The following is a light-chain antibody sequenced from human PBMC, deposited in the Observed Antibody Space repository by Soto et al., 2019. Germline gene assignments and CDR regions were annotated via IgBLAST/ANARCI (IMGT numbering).Light chain of an antibody. CDR1: SNDIGYYNY. J-gene: IGLJ3*02. V-gene: IGLV2-14*01. CDR2: EVR. Sequence: QSVLTQPASVSGSPGQSITISCTGTSNDIGYYNYVSWYQQHPAKAPKLMIYEVRNRPSGISNRFSGSKSGSTASLTISGLQAEDEADYYCSSYTTTRSVMFGGGTKVNVL. CDR3: SSYTTTRSVM.